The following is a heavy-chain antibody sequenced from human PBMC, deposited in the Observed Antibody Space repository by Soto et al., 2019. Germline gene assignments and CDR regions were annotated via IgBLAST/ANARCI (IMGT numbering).Heavy chain of an antibody. D-gene: IGHD1-26*01. CDR2: ISSSSSYI. CDR1: GFTFSSYS. V-gene: IGHV3-21*01. CDR3: ASGSYDLRYYHGMDV. J-gene: IGHJ6*02. Sequence: PGGSLRLSCAASGFTFSSYSMNWVRQAPGKGLEWVSSISSSSSYIYYADSVKGRFTISRDNAKNSLYLQMNSLRAEDTAVYYCASGSYDLRYYHGMDVWGQGTTVTVSS.